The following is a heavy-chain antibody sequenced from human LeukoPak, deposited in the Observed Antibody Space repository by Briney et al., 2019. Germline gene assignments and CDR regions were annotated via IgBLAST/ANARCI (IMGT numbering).Heavy chain of an antibody. CDR1: GFTFSNYA. CDR3: ARGDYYDTSGYYYYFDY. J-gene: IGHJ4*02. Sequence: GTSLRLSCAASGFTFSNYAMHWVRQAPGKGLEWVAVISRDGSNKYYADSVKGRFTISRDNSKNTLYLQMNSLRPEDTAVYYCARGDYYDTSGYYYYFDYWGQGTLVTVSS. CDR2: ISRDGSNK. V-gene: IGHV3-30*04. D-gene: IGHD3-22*01.